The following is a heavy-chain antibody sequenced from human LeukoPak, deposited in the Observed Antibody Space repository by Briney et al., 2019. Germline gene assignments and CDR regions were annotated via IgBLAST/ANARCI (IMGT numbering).Heavy chain of an antibody. Sequence: GGSLRLSCAASGFTFDDYAMHWVRQAPGKGLEWVSGISWNSGSIGYADSVKGRFTISRDNSKNTLYLQMNSLRAEDTAVYYCAKGGYSNGRYYYYYMDVWGEGTTVTVSS. CDR2: ISWNSGSI. V-gene: IGHV3-9*01. J-gene: IGHJ6*03. CDR1: GFTFDDYA. CDR3: AKGGYSNGRYYYYYMDV. D-gene: IGHD5-18*01.